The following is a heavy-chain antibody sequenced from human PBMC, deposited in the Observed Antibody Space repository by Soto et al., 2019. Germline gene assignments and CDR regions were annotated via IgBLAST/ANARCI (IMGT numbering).Heavy chain of an antibody. D-gene: IGHD3-10*01. CDR2: ISYDGSNK. V-gene: IGHV3-30*18. CDR3: AKDLRGSGIGDY. CDR1: GFTFSSYG. J-gene: IGHJ4*02. Sequence: GGSLRLSCAASGFTFSSYGMHWVRQAPGKGLEWVAVISYDGSNKYYADSVKGRFTISRDNSKNTLYLQMNSLRAEDTAVYYCAKDLRGSGIGDYWGQGTLVTVSS.